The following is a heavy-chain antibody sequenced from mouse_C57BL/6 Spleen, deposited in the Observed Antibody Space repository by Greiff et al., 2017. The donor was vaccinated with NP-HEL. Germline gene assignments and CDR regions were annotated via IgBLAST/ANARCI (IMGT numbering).Heavy chain of an antibody. CDR2: IYPGSGST. J-gene: IGHJ4*01. CDR1: GYTFTSYW. V-gene: IGHV1-55*01. CDR3: ARSLIYYGSSYVAMDY. Sequence: QVQLQQPGAELVKPGASVKMSCKASGYTFTSYWITWVKQRPGQGLEWIGDIYPGSGSTNYNEKFKSTATLTVDTSSSTAYMKLSSLTSEDSAVYYCARSLIYYGSSYVAMDYWGQGTSVTVSS. D-gene: IGHD1-1*01.